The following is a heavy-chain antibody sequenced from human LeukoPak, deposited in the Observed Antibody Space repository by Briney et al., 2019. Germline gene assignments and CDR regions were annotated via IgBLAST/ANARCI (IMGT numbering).Heavy chain of an antibody. CDR3: ARDPGIDAFDI. Sequence: PSETLSLTCAVYGGSFSDYYWSWIRQPPGKGLEWIGEINHSGSTNYNPSLKSRVTISVHRSKNQFSLNLSSVTAADTAVYYCARDPGIDAFDIWGQGTMVTVSS. J-gene: IGHJ3*02. CDR2: INHSGST. CDR1: GGSFSDYY. V-gene: IGHV4-34*01. D-gene: IGHD1-20*01.